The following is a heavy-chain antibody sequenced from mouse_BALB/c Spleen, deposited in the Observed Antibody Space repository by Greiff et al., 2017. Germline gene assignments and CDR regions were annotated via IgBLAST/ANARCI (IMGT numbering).Heavy chain of an antibody. D-gene: IGHD2-4*01. CDR1: GYTFTSYW. V-gene: IGHV1-87*01. Sequence: VQVVESGAELARPGASVKLSCKASGYTFTSYWMQWVKQRPGQGLEWIGAIYPGDGDTRYTQKFKGKATLTADKSSSTAYMQLSSLASEDSAVYYCARGYDYDWFAYWGQGTLVTVSA. J-gene: IGHJ3*01. CDR3: ARGYDYDWFAY. CDR2: IYPGDGDT.